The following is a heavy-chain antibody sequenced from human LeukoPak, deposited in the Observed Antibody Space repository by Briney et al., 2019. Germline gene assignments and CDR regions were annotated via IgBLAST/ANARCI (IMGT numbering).Heavy chain of an antibody. J-gene: IGHJ6*03. CDR1: GGSISSSSYY. Sequence: SEALSLTCTVSGGSISSSSYYWGWIRQPPGKGLEWIGSIYYSGSTYYNPSLKSRVTISVDTSKNQFSLKLSSVTAADTAVYYCARGEQQRVMDVWGKGTTVTVSS. CDR3: ARGEQQRVMDV. CDR2: IYYSGST. V-gene: IGHV4-39*07. D-gene: IGHD6-13*01.